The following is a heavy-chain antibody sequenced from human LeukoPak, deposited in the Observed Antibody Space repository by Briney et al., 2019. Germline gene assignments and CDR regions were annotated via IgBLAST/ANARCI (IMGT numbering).Heavy chain of an antibody. CDR2: IKSKTDGGTT. CDR1: GFTFSNAW. Sequence: GGSLRLSCAASGFTFSNAWMTWVRQAPGKGLEWVGRIKSKTDGGTTDYAAPVKGRFTISRDGSKNTLYLQMNSLKTEEDTAVYYCTTETRWELPPLDYWGQGTLVTVSS. CDR3: TTETRWELPPLDY. V-gene: IGHV3-15*01. D-gene: IGHD1-26*01. J-gene: IGHJ4*02.